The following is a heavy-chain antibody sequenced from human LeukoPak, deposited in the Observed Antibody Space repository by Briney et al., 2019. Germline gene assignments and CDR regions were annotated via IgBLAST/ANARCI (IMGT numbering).Heavy chain of an antibody. J-gene: IGHJ5*02. D-gene: IGHD2/OR15-2a*01. V-gene: IGHV4-59*01. CDR2: IYYSGST. CDR1: GGSITSY. Sequence: ASETLSLTCTVSGGSITSYWSWIRQPPGKGLEWIGYIYYSGSTNYNPSLKSRVTISVDTSKNQFSLKLSSVTAADTAVYYCARVRFLEDWFDPWGQGTLVTVSS. CDR3: ARVRFLEDWFDP.